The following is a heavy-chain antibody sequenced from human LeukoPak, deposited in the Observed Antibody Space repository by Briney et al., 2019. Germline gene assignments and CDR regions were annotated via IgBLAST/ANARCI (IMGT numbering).Heavy chain of an antibody. CDR1: GFTFSSYS. CDR3: ARYCSGGSCYADY. J-gene: IGHJ4*02. Sequence: GGPLRLSCAASGFTFSSYSMNWVRQAPGKGLEWVSYISSSSDTIYYADSVKGRFTMSRDNAKNSLYLQMNSLRDGDTAVYYCARYCSGGSCYADYWGQGTLVTVSS. D-gene: IGHD2-15*01. V-gene: IGHV3-48*02. CDR2: ISSSSDTI.